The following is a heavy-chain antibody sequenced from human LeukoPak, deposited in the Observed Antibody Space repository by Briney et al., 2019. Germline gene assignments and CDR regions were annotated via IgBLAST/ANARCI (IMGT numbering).Heavy chain of an antibody. V-gene: IGHV4-59*08. J-gene: IGHJ4*02. Sequence: KPSETLSLTCTVSGGSISSYYWSWIRQPPGKGLEWIGYIYYSGSTNYNPSLKSRVTISVDTSKNQFSLKLSPVIAADTAVYYCARHDSGSGTYPLDYWGQGTLVTVSS. CDR3: ARHDSGSGTYPLDY. CDR1: GGSISSYY. D-gene: IGHD1-26*01. CDR2: IYYSGST.